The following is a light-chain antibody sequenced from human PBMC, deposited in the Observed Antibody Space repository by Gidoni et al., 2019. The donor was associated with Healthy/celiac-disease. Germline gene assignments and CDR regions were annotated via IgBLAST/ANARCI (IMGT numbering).Light chain of an antibody. V-gene: IGKV2-29*02. Sequence: EIVMTQTPLSLYVTPVQPASISCKYSQRLLHSDGKTYLYWYLQKKGQSQQLLLYEVSSRFSGVSDRFSGSGSGSAFTLKISRVEAEYVGVYSCMQGIFLPPYTFGQGTQLEIK. CDR3: MQGIFLPPYT. J-gene: IGKJ2*01. CDR2: EVS. CDR1: QRLLHSDGKTY.